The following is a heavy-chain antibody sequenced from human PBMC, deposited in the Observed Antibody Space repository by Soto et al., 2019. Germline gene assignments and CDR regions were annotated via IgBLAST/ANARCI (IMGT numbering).Heavy chain of an antibody. V-gene: IGHV4-34*01. CDR2: INDSGNI. CDR1: GGSFSGYQ. Sequence: QVQLQQWGAGLLKPSETLSLTCAVYGGSFSGYQWSWIRQTPWKGLEWIGEINDSGNINYNPSLKSRVTILVDTAKKQISLKLSSVTAADTAVYYCARGLILWFGELSRRGGYYYYMDVWGKGTTVTVSS. CDR3: ARGLILWFGELSRRGGYYYYMDV. D-gene: IGHD3-10*01. J-gene: IGHJ6*03.